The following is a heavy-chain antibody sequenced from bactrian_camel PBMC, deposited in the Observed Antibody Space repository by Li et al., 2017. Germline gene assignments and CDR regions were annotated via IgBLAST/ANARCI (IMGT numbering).Heavy chain of an antibody. Sequence: HVQLVESGGGSVEAGGSLRLSCTLSGDRPGNRCVAWFRQRPGNEREGVVGIYTRGLIAYLSDSAKGRFTISQDKAKKTVYLEMNSLESADTGMYYCAYDYVRFGATCRSPRSWQYWGQGTQVTVS. V-gene: IGHV3S54*01. CDR2: IYTRGLIA. D-gene: IGHD7*01. J-gene: IGHJ4*01. CDR1: GDRPGNRC. CDR3: AYDYVRFGATCRSPRSWQY.